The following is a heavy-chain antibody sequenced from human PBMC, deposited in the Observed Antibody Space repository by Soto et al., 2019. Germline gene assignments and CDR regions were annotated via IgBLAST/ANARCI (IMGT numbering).Heavy chain of an antibody. CDR3: ATHYSDFWSGFYTY. CDR1: GYTFTELS. V-gene: IGHV1-24*01. J-gene: IGHJ4*02. CDR2: FDPEGGET. Sequence: ASVKVSCKVSGYTFTELSMHWVLQAPGKGLEWMGGFDPEGGETIYAQKFQGRVTMTEDTSTDTAYMELRGLRSEDTAVYYCATHYSDFWSGFYTYWGQGTLVTVSS. D-gene: IGHD3-3*01.